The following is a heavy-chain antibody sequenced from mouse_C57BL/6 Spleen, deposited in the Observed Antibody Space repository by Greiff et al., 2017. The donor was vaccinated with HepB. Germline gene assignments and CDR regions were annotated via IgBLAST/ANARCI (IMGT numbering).Heavy chain of an antibody. CDR2: ISYSGST. CDR3: ARSRYDYFYAMDY. CDR1: GYSITSDY. J-gene: IGHJ4*01. Sequence: DVKLQESGPGLAKPSQTLSLTCSVTGYSITSDYWNWIRKFPGNKLEYMGYISYSGSTYYNPSLKSRISITRDTSKNQYYLQLNSVTTEDTATYYCARSRYDYFYAMDYWGQGTSVTVSS. V-gene: IGHV3-8*01. D-gene: IGHD2-4*01.